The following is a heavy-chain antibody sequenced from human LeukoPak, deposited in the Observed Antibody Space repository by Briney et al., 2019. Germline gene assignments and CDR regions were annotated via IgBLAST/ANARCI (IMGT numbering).Heavy chain of an antibody. CDR2: IIPIFGTA. J-gene: IGHJ1*01. CDR1: GGTFSSFA. V-gene: IGHV1-69*01. CDR3: ARAAAGSKYFQH. Sequence: SVKVSCKASGGTFSSFAISWVRQAPRQGLEWMGGIIPIFGTANYAQKFQGRVTITADESTSTAYMELSSLRSEDTAVYYCARAAAGSKYFQHWGQGTLVTVSS. D-gene: IGHD6-13*01.